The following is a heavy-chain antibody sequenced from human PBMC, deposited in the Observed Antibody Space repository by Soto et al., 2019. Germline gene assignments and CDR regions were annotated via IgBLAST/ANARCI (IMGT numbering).Heavy chain of an antibody. CDR1: GGSFSGYY. Sequence: SETLSLTCAVYGGSFSGYYWSWIRQPPGKGLEWIGEINHSGSTNYNPSLKSRVTISVDTSTNQFSLKLSSVTAADTAVYYCARLLGGLRDAFDIWGQGTMVTVSS. CDR2: INHSGST. V-gene: IGHV4-34*01. D-gene: IGHD4-17*01. CDR3: ARLLGGLRDAFDI. J-gene: IGHJ3*02.